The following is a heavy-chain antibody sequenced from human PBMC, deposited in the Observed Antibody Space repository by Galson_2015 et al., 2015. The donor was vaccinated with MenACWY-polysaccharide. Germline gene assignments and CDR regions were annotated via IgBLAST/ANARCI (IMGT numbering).Heavy chain of an antibody. CDR2: IKPDGSEK. CDR3: ARERCVRGVFFDQ. J-gene: IGHJ4*02. Sequence: SLRLSCAASGFTFSNFWMSWVRQAPGKGLEWVASIKPDGSEKYLVDSVKGRFTISRDNAENSLFLQMNSLRAEDTAVYYCARERCVRGVFFDQSGQGTLVTVSS. CDR1: GFTFSNFW. V-gene: IGHV3-7*01. D-gene: IGHD3-10*02.